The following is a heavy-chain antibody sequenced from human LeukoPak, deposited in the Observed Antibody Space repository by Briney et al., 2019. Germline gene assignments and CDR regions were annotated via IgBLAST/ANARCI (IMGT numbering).Heavy chain of an antibody. CDR3: ARVICTGGSCFQNDY. Sequence: GGSLRLSCTASGFIFSNFEMNWVRQSPGKGLQWVAYINSGATSEYYADSVKGRFTISRDNAKNSLYLQMNSLGVQDTAIYYRARVICTGGSCFQNDYWGQGTLVTVSS. CDR1: GFIFSNFE. V-gene: IGHV3-48*03. CDR2: INSGATSE. J-gene: IGHJ4*02. D-gene: IGHD2-8*02.